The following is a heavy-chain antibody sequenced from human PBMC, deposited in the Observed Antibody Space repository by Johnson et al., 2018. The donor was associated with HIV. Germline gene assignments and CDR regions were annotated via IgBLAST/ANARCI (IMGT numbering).Heavy chain of an antibody. CDR3: ARDGVYSSPWDAFDI. V-gene: IGHV3-7*05. J-gene: IGHJ3*02. D-gene: IGHD6-19*01. CDR1: GFSFSNYW. Sequence: ESGGGSVKPGGFLRLSCAASGFSFSNYWMSWVRQAPGKGLEWVANIKEDGSEEYYVDSMEGRFTISRDNAKNSLYLQMDNLRVEDTAMYYCARDGVYSSPWDAFDIWGQGTMVTVSS. CDR2: IKEDGSEE.